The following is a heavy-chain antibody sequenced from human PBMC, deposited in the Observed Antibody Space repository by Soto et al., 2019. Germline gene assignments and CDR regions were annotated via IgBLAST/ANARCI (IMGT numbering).Heavy chain of an antibody. J-gene: IGHJ5*02. CDR1: VCTFSSYG. CDR2: IWYDGSNK. D-gene: IGHD5-18*01. V-gene: IGHV3-33*01. Sequence: PVGSLRLSCAASVCTFSSYGMHWVRHSPGKGLEWVAVIWYDGSNKYYADSVKGRFTISRDNSKNTLYLQMNSLRAEDTAVYYCARDVSLRIPNWFEPWGQATLVTVS. CDR3: ARDVSLRIPNWFEP.